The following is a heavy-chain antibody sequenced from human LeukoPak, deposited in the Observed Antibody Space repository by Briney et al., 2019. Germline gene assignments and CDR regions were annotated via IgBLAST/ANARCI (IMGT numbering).Heavy chain of an antibody. V-gene: IGHV4-4*09. CDR3: ARAGGSSYYYYYMDV. CDR2: IYTSGST. Sequence: KSSETLSLTCTVSGGSISSYYWSWIRQPAGKGLEWIGYIYTSGSTNYNPSLKSRVTISVDTSKNQFSLKLSSVTAADTAVYYCARAGGSSYYYYYMDVWGKGTTVTVSS. J-gene: IGHJ6*03. CDR1: GGSISSYY. D-gene: IGHD6-6*01.